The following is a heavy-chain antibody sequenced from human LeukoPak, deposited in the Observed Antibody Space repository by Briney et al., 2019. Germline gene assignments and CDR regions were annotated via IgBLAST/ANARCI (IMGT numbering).Heavy chain of an antibody. CDR3: ARDVHYCDSSEGFDP. CDR2: IYYSVST. D-gene: IGHD3-22*01. J-gene: IGHJ5*02. CDR1: GGSISSGDYY. Sequence: SETLSLTCTVSGGSISSGDYYWSWIRQPPGKGLEWIGYIYYSVSTYYNPSLKSRVTISVDTSKNQFSLKLSSVTAADTAVYYCARDVHYCDSSEGFDPWGQGTLVTVSS. V-gene: IGHV4-30-4*01.